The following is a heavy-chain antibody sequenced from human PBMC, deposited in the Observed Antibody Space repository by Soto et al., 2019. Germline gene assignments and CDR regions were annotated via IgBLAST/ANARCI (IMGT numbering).Heavy chain of an antibody. CDR1: GFTFSSYS. V-gene: IGHV3-21*01. Sequence: GGSLRLSCAASGFTFSSYSMNWVRQAPGKGLEWVSSISSSSSYIYYADSVKGRFAISRDNAKNSLYLQMNSLRAEDTAVYYCASDPLSIYKNPNTPDAFDIWGQGTMVTVSS. CDR2: ISSSSSYI. CDR3: ASDPLSIYKNPNTPDAFDI. D-gene: IGHD1-20*01. J-gene: IGHJ3*02.